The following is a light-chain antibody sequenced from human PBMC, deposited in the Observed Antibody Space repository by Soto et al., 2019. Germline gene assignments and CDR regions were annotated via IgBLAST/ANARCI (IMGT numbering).Light chain of an antibody. V-gene: IGLV2-23*01. CDR2: EGS. J-gene: IGLJ1*01. CDR1: SSDVGSYNL. Sequence: SALTQPASVSGSPGQSITISCTGTSSDVGSYNLVSWYQQHPGKAPKLMIYEGSKRPSGVSNRFSGSKSGNTASLTISGLQAEDEADYYCCSYAGSSTLDVFGTGTKVTVL. CDR3: CSYAGSSTLDV.